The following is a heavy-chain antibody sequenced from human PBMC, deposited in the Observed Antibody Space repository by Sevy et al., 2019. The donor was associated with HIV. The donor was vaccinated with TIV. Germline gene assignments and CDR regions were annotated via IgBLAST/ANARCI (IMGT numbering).Heavy chain of an antibody. CDR2: IKQDGSEK. J-gene: IGHJ6*02. D-gene: IGHD3-3*01. CDR1: GFTFSSYW. CDR3: ARDGRDGYDFWSGYRGKYYYYGMDV. Sequence: GGSLRLSCAASGFTFSSYWMTWVRQAPGKGLEWVANIKQDGSEKYYVDSVKGRFTISRDNAKNSLYLQMNSLRAEDTAVYYCARDGRDGYDFWSGYRGKYYYYGMDVWGQGTTVTVSS. V-gene: IGHV3-7*01.